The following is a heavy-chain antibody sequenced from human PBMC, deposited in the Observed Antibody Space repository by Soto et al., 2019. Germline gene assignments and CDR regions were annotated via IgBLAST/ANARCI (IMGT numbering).Heavy chain of an antibody. CDR3: ARDPLHYYDSSGYYSYFDI. CDR2: ISSSSSYI. D-gene: IGHD3-22*01. Sequence: GGSLRLSCAASGFTFCSYSMNWVRQAPGKGLEWVSSISSSSSYIYYADSVKGRFTISRDNAKNSLYLQMNSLRAEDTAVYYCARDPLHYYDSSGYYSYFDIWGQGTMVTVSS. V-gene: IGHV3-21*01. J-gene: IGHJ3*02. CDR1: GFTFCSYS.